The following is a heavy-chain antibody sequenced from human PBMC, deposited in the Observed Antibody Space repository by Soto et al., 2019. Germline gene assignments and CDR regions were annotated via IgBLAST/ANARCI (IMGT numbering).Heavy chain of an antibody. D-gene: IGHD2-2*01. CDR1: GFTFSSYA. CDR2: ISSNGGST. V-gene: IGHV3-64D*06. Sequence: LSCSASGFTFSSYAMHWVRQAPGKGLEYVSAISSNGGSTYYADSVKSRFTISRDNSKNTLYLQMSSLRAEDTAVYYCVKDQYCSSTSCYNWFDPWGQGTLVTVSS. CDR3: VKDQYCSSTSCYNWFDP. J-gene: IGHJ5*02.